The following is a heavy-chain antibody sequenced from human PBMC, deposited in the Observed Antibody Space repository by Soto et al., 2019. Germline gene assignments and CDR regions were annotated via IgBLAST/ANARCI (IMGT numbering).Heavy chain of an antibody. V-gene: IGHV5-51*03. J-gene: IGHJ4*02. CDR1: GYNFAGYW. CDR2: IYPSDSDT. Sequence: PGESLKISCKGSGYNFAGYWIAWVRQMPGKGLELMGIIYPSDSDTRYRPSFQGQVTISADKSISSAYLQWSSLRASDTAMYYCARGGVSTRTCDYWGQGTPLTVSS. D-gene: IGHD3-3*01. CDR3: ARGGVSTRTCDY.